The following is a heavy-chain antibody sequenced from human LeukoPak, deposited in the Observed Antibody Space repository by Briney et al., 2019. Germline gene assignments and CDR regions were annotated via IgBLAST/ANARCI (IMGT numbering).Heavy chain of an antibody. J-gene: IGHJ4*02. CDR2: ISSSSSYI. CDR3: VRKSTMLRGVIDY. Sequence: PGGSQRLSCAASGFTFSSYSMNWVRQAPGKGLEWVSSISSSSSYIYYADSVKGRFTISRDNAKNSLYLQMTSLRAEETAVYYCVRKSTMLRGVIDYWGQGTLVTVSS. V-gene: IGHV3-21*01. CDR1: GFTFSSYS. D-gene: IGHD3-10*01.